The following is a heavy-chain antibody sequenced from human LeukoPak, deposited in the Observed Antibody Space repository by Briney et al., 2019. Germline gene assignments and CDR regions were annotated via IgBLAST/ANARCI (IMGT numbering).Heavy chain of an antibody. J-gene: IGHJ3*02. CDR1: GGSISSGTYF. D-gene: IGHD6-13*01. Sequence: SETLSLPCTVSGGSISSGTYFGGWIRQPPGKGLEWIGNIYCSGSTYSNPSLKSRVTISVDTSKNQFSLKLSSVTAADTAVYYCPRIAANLDAFDICGQGTMVTVSS. CDR2: IYCSGST. CDR3: PRIAANLDAFDI. V-gene: IGHV4-39*01.